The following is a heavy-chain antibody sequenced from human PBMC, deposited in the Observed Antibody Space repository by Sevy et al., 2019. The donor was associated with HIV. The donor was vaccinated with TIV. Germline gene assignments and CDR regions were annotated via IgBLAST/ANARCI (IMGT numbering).Heavy chain of an antibody. CDR2: FDPEDDEK. CDR1: GRTLTQVS. V-gene: IGHV1-24*01. D-gene: IGHD5-12*01. Sequence: ASVKVSCKVSGRTLTQVSIHWVRQAPGKGPEWMGTFDPEDDEKIYAQKFQGRVTMTEDTSTDTAYMELSRLRSEDTAAYYCATTKDYYESSGYPFDYWGQGTLVTVSS. CDR3: ATTKDYYESSGYPFDY. J-gene: IGHJ4*02.